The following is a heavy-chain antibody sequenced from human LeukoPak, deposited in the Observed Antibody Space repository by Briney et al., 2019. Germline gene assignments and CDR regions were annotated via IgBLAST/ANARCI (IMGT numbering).Heavy chain of an antibody. CDR1: GFTFSSYG. D-gene: IGHD5-18*01. Sequence: GMALRLSCAASGFTFSSYGMHWVRQAPGKGLEWVGVIWYYGSKKYYADSVTGRFTIYRDNSKNTLYPQMNRLRDDDTAVYYCARYHGYRLDYWGQGTLVTVSS. CDR2: IWYYGSKK. V-gene: IGHV3-33*08. CDR3: ARYHGYRLDY. J-gene: IGHJ4*02.